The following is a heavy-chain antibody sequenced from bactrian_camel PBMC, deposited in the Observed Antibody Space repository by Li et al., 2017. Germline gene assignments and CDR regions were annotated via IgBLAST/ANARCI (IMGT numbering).Heavy chain of an antibody. CDR2: IYLGGNGKP. V-gene: IGHV3S6*01. CDR1: GFTSNGLC. D-gene: IGHD6*01. J-gene: IGHJ7*01. Sequence: HVQLVESGGGLVQPGGSLRLSCAASGFTSNGLCMAWFRQAPGKERTPVASIYLGGNGKPNYAGSMEDRFTISRDNAKNTLYLQMNSLNTEDTAIYYCTRDVAGNYYGSDYWGKGTQVTVS.